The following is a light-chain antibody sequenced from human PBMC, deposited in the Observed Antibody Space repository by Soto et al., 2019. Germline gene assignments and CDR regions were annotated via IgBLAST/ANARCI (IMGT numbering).Light chain of an antibody. CDR3: QQYNNWPHT. CDR2: GAS. Sequence: EIVMTQSPATLSVSPGEGATLSCRASQSLINNKLAWFQQKPGQAPRLHIYGASTRATGLPARFSGSGSGTEFTLTISSLQSEDFAIYYCQQYNNWPHTFGQGTKLEIK. V-gene: IGKV3-15*01. J-gene: IGKJ2*01. CDR1: QSLINN.